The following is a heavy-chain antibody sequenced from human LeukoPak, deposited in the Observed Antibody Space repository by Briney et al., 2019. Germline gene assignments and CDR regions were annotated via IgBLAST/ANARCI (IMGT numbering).Heavy chain of an antibody. D-gene: IGHD3-22*01. CDR3: ARQGRSGFDLESFDY. CDR2: IYYSGST. Sequence: SETLSLTCTVSGGSISRSSYYWGWIRQPPGKGLEWIGSIYYSGSTYYNPSLKSRVTISVDTSKNQFSLKVRSVTAADRAVYYCARQGRSGFDLESFDYWGQGILVTVSA. CDR1: GGSISRSSYY. V-gene: IGHV4-39*01. J-gene: IGHJ4*02.